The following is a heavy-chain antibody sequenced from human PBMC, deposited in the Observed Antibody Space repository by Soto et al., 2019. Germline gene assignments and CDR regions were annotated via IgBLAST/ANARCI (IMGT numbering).Heavy chain of an antibody. Sequence: QVQLVESGGGVVQPGRSLRLSCAASGFTFSIYAMHWVRQAPGKGLEWVAVISYDGARKAYANSVKGRFTISRDTSKNTMSLKVHSRRVEDTAAYYCSRGDREDTAVVIGARPLENGVAVWGRGTTVTAS. V-gene: IGHV3-30-3*01. CDR2: ISYDGARK. CDR1: GFTFSIYA. D-gene: IGHD2-15*01. CDR3: SRGDREDTAVVIGARPLENGVAV. J-gene: IGHJ6*02.